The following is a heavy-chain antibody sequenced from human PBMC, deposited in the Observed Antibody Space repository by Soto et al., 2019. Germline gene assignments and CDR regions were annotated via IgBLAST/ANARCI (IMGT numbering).Heavy chain of an antibody. D-gene: IGHD3-10*01. CDR1: GFTFSTYW. CDR2: INQDGSEK. J-gene: IGHJ4*02. V-gene: IGHV3-7*01. Sequence: GWSLRLSCAASGFTFSTYWMSWVRQVPWKGLEWVANINQDGSEKYYVDSVKGRFTISRDNAKNSLYLQMNSLRAEDMAVYYCASSKYYYGSGSSDVYYFDYWGQGT. CDR3: ASSKYYYGSGSSDVYYFDY.